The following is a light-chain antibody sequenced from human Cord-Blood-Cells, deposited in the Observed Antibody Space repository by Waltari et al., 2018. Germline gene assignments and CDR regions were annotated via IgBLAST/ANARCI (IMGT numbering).Light chain of an antibody. CDR2: AAS. Sequence: DIKMTQSPSSLSASVGDRVTITCQASQDISTYFNWYQQKPGKAPKLLIYAASNLETGVPSRFSGSGSGTDFTFTISSLQPEDIATYYCQQYDNLPLTFGGGTKVEIK. V-gene: IGKV1-33*01. CDR3: QQYDNLPLT. J-gene: IGKJ4*01. CDR1: QDISTY.